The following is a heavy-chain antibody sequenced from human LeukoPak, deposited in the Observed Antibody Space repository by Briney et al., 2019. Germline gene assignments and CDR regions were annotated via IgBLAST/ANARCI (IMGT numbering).Heavy chain of an antibody. Sequence: PGGSLRLSCAASEFTCSSYWMNWARQAPGKGLEWVASINHNGNVNYYVDSVKGRFTISRDNAKNSLYLQMSNLRAEDTAVYFCARGGGLDVWGQGATVTVSS. J-gene: IGHJ6*02. V-gene: IGHV3-7*03. CDR1: EFTCSSYW. CDR3: ARGGGLDV. CDR2: INHNGNVN. D-gene: IGHD3-16*01.